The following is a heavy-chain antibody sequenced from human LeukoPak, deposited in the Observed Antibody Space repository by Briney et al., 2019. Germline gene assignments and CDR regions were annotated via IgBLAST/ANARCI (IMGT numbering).Heavy chain of an antibody. D-gene: IGHD3-10*01. J-gene: IGHJ5*02. V-gene: IGHV3-11*04. CDR3: ARERKYGSGSPWFDP. CDR1: GFTFSDYY. Sequence: PGGSLRLSCAASGFTFSDYYMSWIRQAPGKGLEWVSYISSSGSTIYYADSVKGRFTISRDNAKNSLYLQMNSLRAEDTAVYYCARERKYGSGSPWFDPWGQGTLVTVSS. CDR2: ISSSGSTI.